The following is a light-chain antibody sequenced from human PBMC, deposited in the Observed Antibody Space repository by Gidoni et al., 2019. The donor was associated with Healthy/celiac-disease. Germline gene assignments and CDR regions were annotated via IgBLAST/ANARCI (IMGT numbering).Light chain of an antibody. V-gene: IGKV3-11*01. CDR2: DAS. CDR3: QQRSNLPLT. Sequence: EIVLTQSPATLSLSPGERATLSCRASQSVSSYLAWYQPKPGQAPRLLIYDASNRATGIPARFSGSGSGTDFTLTISSLEPEDFAVYYCQQRSNLPLTFGGGTTVEIK. CDR1: QSVSSY. J-gene: IGKJ4*01.